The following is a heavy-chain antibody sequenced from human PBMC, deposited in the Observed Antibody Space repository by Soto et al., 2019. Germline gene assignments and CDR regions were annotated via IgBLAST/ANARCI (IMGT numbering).Heavy chain of an antibody. D-gene: IGHD3-16*01. Sequence: QLQLQESGPGLVKPSETLSLICTVSGGSISGYFWSWVRQPAGKGLEWIGRISSAGSTNYNPSLKSRVTMSVDTSQNQFSLKLTSVTAADTAMYYCVRGDVFDIWGRGTMVTVSS. J-gene: IGHJ3*02. CDR2: ISSAGST. CDR1: GGSISGYF. V-gene: IGHV4-4*07. CDR3: VRGDVFDI.